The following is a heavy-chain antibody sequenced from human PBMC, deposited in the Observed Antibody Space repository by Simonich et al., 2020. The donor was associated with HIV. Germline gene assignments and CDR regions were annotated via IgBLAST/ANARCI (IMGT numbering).Heavy chain of an antibody. CDR1: GGSFSGYY. J-gene: IGHJ4*02. CDR3: ARRDRELILYFDY. Sequence: QVQLQQWGAGLLKPSETLSLTCAVYGGSFSGYYWSWIRQPPEKGLGWIGEINHSGITNYKSSLNSRATISVDKSKNQFSLKLSSVTAADTAIYYCARRDRELILYFDYWGQGNLVTVSS. CDR2: INHSGIT. V-gene: IGHV4-34*01. D-gene: IGHD3-3*01.